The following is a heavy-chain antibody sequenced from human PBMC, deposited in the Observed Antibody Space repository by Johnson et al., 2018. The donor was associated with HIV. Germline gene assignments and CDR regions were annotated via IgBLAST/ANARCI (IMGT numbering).Heavy chain of an antibody. CDR3: ASSFYQQLRAFDI. J-gene: IGHJ3*02. V-gene: IGHV3-53*01. Sequence: VQLVESGGGLIQPGGSLRLSCAASGFTVSSNYMSWVRQAPGKGLEWVSVIYSGGSTYYADSVKGRFTISRDNSKNTLYLQMNSLRAEDTAVYYCASSFYQQLRAFDIWGQGTTVTVSS. D-gene: IGHD6-13*01. CDR1: GFTVSSNY. CDR2: IYSGGST.